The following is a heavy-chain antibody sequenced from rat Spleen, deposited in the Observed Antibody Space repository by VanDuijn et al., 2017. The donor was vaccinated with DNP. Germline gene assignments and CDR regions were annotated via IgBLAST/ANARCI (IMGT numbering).Heavy chain of an antibody. CDR3: ANYNYYDGTY. V-gene: IGHV5-7*01. J-gene: IGHJ2*01. D-gene: IGHD1-12*02. CDR2: ISTSGSRT. CDR1: GFTFSDYY. Sequence: EVQLVESGGGLVQPGRSLKLSCAASGFTFSDYYMAWVRQTPKKGLEWVATISTSGSRTYYPDSVKGRFTISRDNAENTVYLQMNSLRSEDSATYYCANYNYYDGTYWGQGVMVTVSS.